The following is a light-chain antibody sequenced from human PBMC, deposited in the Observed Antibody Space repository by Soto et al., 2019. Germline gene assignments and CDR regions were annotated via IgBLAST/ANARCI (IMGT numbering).Light chain of an antibody. CDR2: KAS. CDR3: QQYNNDASWT. V-gene: IGKV1-5*03. CDR1: QSISAW. J-gene: IGKJ1*01. Sequence: DIQMTQSPSTLSASLGDRVTITCRASQSISAWLAWYQQKPGKAPKLLIYKASTLESGVASRFSGSGSGTEFTLTISSLQPDDFATYYCQQYNNDASWTFGQGTRVQIK.